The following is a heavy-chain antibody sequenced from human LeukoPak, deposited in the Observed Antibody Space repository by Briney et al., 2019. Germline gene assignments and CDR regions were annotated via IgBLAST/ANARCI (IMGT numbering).Heavy chain of an antibody. D-gene: IGHD2-2*01. CDR3: ARSKGYCSSTSCYVADY. J-gene: IGHJ4*02. CDR2: ISAYNGNT. Sequence: ASVKVSCKASGYTFTSYGISWVRQAPGQGLEWMGWISAYNGNTNYAQKLQGRVTMTTDTSTSTAYMELRSLRSDDTAVYYCARSKGYCSSTSCYVADYWGQGTLLTVSS. V-gene: IGHV1-18*01. CDR1: GYTFTSYG.